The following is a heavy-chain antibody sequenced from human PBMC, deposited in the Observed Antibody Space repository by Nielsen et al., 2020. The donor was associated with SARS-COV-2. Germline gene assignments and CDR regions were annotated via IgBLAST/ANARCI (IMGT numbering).Heavy chain of an antibody. CDR2: ISYDGNK. CDR1: GFTFSSHA. Sequence: GGSLRLSCAASGFTFSSHAMHWVRQAPGKGLEWLAIISYDGNKHYADSVKGRFTISRDNAKNSLSLQMSGLTVDDTAVYYCARDYNWHDEGFDSWGQGTLVTVSA. J-gene: IGHJ4*02. V-gene: IGHV3-30*04. CDR3: ARDYNWHDEGFDS. D-gene: IGHD1-20*01.